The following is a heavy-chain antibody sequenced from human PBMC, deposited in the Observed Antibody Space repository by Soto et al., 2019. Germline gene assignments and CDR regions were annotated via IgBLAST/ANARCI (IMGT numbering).Heavy chain of an antibody. J-gene: IGHJ4*02. CDR3: ARDYYKYYDSSGYYRSPAY. V-gene: IGHV3-23*01. D-gene: IGHD3-22*01. CDR2: ISGSGGTT. Sequence: GGSLRLSCAASGFTFSSYAMSWVRQAPGKGLEWVSAISGSGGTTYYADSVKGRFTFSRDNSRNTLFLQMNSLRAEDAAVYYCARDYYKYYDSSGYYRSPAYWGQGTLVTVSS. CDR1: GFTFSSYA.